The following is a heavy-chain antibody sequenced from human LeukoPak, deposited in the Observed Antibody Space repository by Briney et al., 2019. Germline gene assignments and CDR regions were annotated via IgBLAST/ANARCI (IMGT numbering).Heavy chain of an antibody. CDR1: GFTFSSYG. J-gene: IGHJ4*02. D-gene: IGHD3-22*01. CDR2: IWYDGSNK. Sequence: GGSLRLSCAASGFTFSSYGMRWVRQAPGKGLEWVAVIWYDGSNKYYADSVKGRFTISRDNSKNTLYLQMNSLRAEDTAVYYCARDKLPDLYYYDSSGYYLDYWGQGTLVTVSS. V-gene: IGHV3-33*01. CDR3: ARDKLPDLYYYDSSGYYLDY.